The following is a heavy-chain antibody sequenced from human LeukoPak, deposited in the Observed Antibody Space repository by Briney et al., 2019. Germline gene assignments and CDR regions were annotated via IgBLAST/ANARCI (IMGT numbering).Heavy chain of an antibody. CDR3: ARDLVPPNYYDSSGHYPNFDY. Sequence: ASVKVSCKASGYTFTSYGISWVRQAPGQGLEWMGWISAYNGNTNYAQKLQGRVTMTTDTSTSTAYMELRSLRSDDTAVYYCARDLVPPNYYDSSGHYPNFDYWGQGTLVTVSS. V-gene: IGHV1-18*01. CDR1: GYTFTSYG. D-gene: IGHD3-22*01. CDR2: ISAYNGNT. J-gene: IGHJ4*02.